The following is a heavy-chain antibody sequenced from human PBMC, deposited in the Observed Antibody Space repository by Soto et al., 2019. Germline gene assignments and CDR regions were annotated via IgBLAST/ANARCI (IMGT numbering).Heavy chain of an antibody. Sequence: QVQLVQSGAEVKKPGASVKVSCKASGYTFSSYAMHWVRQAPGQKLEWMGWISSGSDNTKYSQKFQDRVTITRDTSASTAYMELSSLTFEDTAVYYCVRDEGVASGNWGQGTLVTVSS. D-gene: IGHD2-15*01. J-gene: IGHJ4*02. CDR3: VRDEGVASGN. V-gene: IGHV1-3*04. CDR2: ISSGSDNT. CDR1: GYTFSSYA.